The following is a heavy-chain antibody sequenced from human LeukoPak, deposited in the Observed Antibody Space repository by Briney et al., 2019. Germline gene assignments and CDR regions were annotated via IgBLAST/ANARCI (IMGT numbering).Heavy chain of an antibody. Sequence: ASVKVSCKASGYTFSNYHIHWLRQAPGQGIEWMGIINPRYGSATYAQNFQGRVTMTRDMSTSTVYMELSSLGSEDTAVYYCAREEARDGSTGYYFDYWGQGTLLTVSS. D-gene: IGHD5-24*01. CDR1: GYTFSNYH. CDR3: AREEARDGSTGYYFDY. J-gene: IGHJ4*02. CDR2: INPRYGSA. V-gene: IGHV1-46*01.